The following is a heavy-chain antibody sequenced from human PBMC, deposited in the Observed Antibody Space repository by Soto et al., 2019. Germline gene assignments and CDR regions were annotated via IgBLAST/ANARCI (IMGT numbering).Heavy chain of an antibody. CDR2: IYHSGSI. CDR3: ARVPDY. J-gene: IGHJ4*02. V-gene: IGHV4-30-2*01. Sequence: QLQLQESGSGLVKPSQTLSLTCAVSGGSISSGGYSWSWIRQPPGKGLEGMGYIYHSGSIYYNPSLKSRVTISVGRSKNQFRLKLSSVTAADTAVDYCARVPDYWDQGTLVTVSS. CDR1: GGSISSGGYS.